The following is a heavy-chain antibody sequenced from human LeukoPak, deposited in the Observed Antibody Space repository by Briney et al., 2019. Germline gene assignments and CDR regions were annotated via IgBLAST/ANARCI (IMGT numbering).Heavy chain of an antibody. CDR2: ISGSGEST. V-gene: IGHV3-23*01. D-gene: IGHD6-6*01. CDR3: AKLHSSSSFYYGMDV. Sequence: GGSLRLSCAASGFTFSSYAMSWVRQAPGKGLEWVSAISGSGESTFYADSVKGRFTISRDNSKNTLSLQMNSLRAEDTAVYYCAKLHSSSSFYYGMDVWGQGTTVTVSS. CDR1: GFTFSSYA. J-gene: IGHJ6*02.